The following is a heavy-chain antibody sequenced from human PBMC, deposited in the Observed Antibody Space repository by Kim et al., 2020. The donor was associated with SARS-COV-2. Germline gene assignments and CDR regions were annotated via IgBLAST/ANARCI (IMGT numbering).Heavy chain of an antibody. Sequence: SETLSLTCTVSGGSISSYYWSWIRQPPGKGLEWIGYIYYSGSTNYNPSLKSRVTISVDTSKNQFSLKLSSVTAADTAVYYCAREVWFGELLWVIDYWGQGTLVTVSS. D-gene: IGHD3-10*01. CDR3: AREVWFGELLWVIDY. CDR1: GGSISSYY. CDR2: IYYSGST. V-gene: IGHV4-59*01. J-gene: IGHJ4*02.